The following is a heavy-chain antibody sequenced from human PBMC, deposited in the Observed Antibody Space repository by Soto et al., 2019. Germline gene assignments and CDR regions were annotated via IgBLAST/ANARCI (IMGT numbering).Heavy chain of an antibody. Sequence: ASVKVSCKASGYTFTSYGISWVRQAPGQGLEWMGWISAYNGNTNYAQKLQGGVTMTTDTSTSTAYMELRSLRSEDTAVYYCATKDPSGRVASIVATYYYYGMDVWGQGTMVTVSS. CDR2: ISAYNGNT. D-gene: IGHD5-12*01. V-gene: IGHV1-18*01. CDR3: ATKDPSGRVASIVATYYYYGMDV. CDR1: GYTFTSYG. J-gene: IGHJ6*01.